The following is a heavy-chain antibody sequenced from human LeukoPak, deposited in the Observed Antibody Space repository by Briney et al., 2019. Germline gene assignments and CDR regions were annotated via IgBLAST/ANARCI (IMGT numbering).Heavy chain of an antibody. CDR2: IHHSGST. CDR3: ARAPRDVYNPTDY. CDR1: GYSISSVYY. D-gene: IGHD1-1*01. Sequence: SETLSLTCTVSGYSISSVYYWGWIRQPPGKGLEWIGSIHHSGSTYYNPSLKSRVTISVDTSKNQFSLKVTSVTAADTAVYYCARAPRDVYNPTDYWGQGTRVTVSS. V-gene: IGHV4-38-2*02. J-gene: IGHJ4*02.